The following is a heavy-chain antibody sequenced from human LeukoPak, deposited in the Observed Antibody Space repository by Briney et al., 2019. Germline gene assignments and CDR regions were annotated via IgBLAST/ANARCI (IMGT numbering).Heavy chain of an antibody. D-gene: IGHD3-9*01. CDR2: IYYSEST. V-gene: IGHV4-59*08. CDR3: ARHSRSVLSGPSFDP. J-gene: IGHJ5*02. Sequence: SETLSLTCTVSGGSISSYYWSWIRQTPGKGLEWIGYIYYSESTNYNPSLKSRVTISVDTSKNQFSLKLSSVTAADTAVYYCARHSRSVLSGPSFDPWGQGTLVTVSS. CDR1: GGSISSYY.